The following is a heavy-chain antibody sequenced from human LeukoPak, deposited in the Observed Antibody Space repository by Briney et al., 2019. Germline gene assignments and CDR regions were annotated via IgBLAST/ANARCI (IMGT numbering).Heavy chain of an antibody. CDR1: GGSISSGGYY. D-gene: IGHD3-10*01. J-gene: IGHJ5*02. V-gene: IGHV4-31*03. CDR3: ARLFSGWPDKSYWFDP. CDR2: IYYSGST. Sequence: SQTLSLTCTVSGGSISSGGYYWSWIRQHPGKGLEWIGYIYYSGSTYYNPSLKSRVTISVDTSKNQFSLKLSSVTAADTAVYYCARLFSGWPDKSYWFDPWGQGTLATVSS.